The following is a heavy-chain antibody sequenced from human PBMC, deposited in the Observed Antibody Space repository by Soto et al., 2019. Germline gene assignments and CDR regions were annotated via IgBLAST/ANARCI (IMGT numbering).Heavy chain of an antibody. CDR2: INPNSGGT. J-gene: IGHJ6*02. Sequence: ASVKVSCKASGYTFTGYYMHWVRQAPGQGLEWMGWINPNSGGTNYAQKFQGWVTMTRDTSISTAYMELSRLRSDDTAVYYCARENLFTCYYPYYYGMDVWSQGSTVTVSS. CDR1: GYTFTGYY. CDR3: ARENLFTCYYPYYYGMDV. V-gene: IGHV1-2*04. D-gene: IGHD3-9*01.